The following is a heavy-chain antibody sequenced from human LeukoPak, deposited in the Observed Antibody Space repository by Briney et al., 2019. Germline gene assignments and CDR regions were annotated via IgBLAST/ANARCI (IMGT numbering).Heavy chain of an antibody. D-gene: IGHD3-3*01. CDR1: GFTFSSYA. CDR3: AKVRAYDFWSGYYTY. J-gene: IGHJ4*02. Sequence: GGSLRLSCAASGFTFSSYAMSWVRQAPGKGLEWVSAISGSGGSTYYADSVKGRFTISRDNSKNTLYLQMNSLRAEDTAVYYCAKVRAYDFWSGYYTYWGQGTLVTVSS. CDR2: ISGSGGST. V-gene: IGHV3-23*01.